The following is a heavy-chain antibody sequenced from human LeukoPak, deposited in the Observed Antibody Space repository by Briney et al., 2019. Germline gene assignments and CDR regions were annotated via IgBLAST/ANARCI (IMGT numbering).Heavy chain of an antibody. CDR3: AREHYYDSSGQPGY. J-gene: IGHJ4*02. Sequence: ASVKVSCKASGYTFTSYGISWVRQAPGQGLEWMGWISAYNGNTNYAQKLQGRVTMTTDTSTSTAYMELRSLRSDDTAVYYCAREHYYDSSGQPGYWGQGTLVTVAS. D-gene: IGHD3-22*01. CDR1: GYTFTSYG. CDR2: ISAYNGNT. V-gene: IGHV1-18*01.